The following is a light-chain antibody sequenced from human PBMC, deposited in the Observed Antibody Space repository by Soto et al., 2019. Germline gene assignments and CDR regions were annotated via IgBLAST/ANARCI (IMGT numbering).Light chain of an antibody. J-gene: IGKJ1*01. CDR3: QQYNSYPWT. CDR1: QSISSW. V-gene: IGKV1-5*03. Sequence: DIQMTQSPSTLSASVGDRVTITCRASQSISSWLAWYRQKPGKAPKLLIYKASSLETGVPSRFRGSGSGTEFTLTISSLQPDDFATYYCQQYNSYPWTFGQGTKVEIK. CDR2: KAS.